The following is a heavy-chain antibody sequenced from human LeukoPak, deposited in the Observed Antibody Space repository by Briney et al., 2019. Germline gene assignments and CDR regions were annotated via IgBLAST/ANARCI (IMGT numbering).Heavy chain of an antibody. CDR1: GFAFSDYA. Sequence: GGSLRLSCAASGFAFSDYAMNWVRQAPGKGLEWVSYISVGSTTIFYADSVRGRFTISRDNAKNTLYLQMNSLRAEDTAVYYCARERIQLWLRGARVSAFDYWGQGTLVTVSS. J-gene: IGHJ4*02. V-gene: IGHV3-48*04. D-gene: IGHD5-18*01. CDR3: ARERIQLWLRGARVSAFDY. CDR2: ISVGSTTI.